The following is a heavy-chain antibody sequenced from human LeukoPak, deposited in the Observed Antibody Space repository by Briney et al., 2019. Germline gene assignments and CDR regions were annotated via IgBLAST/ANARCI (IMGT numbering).Heavy chain of an antibody. V-gene: IGHV1-18*01. D-gene: IGHD4-17*01. CDR3: ARNLHHYGDLDY. CDR2: ISAYNGNT. J-gene: IGHJ4*02. CDR1: GYTFTSYG. Sequence: ASVKVSCKASGYTFTSYGISWVRPAPGQGLEWMGWISAYNGNTNYAQKLQGRVTMTTDTSTSTAYMELRSLRSDDTAVYYCARNLHHYGDLDYWGQGTLVTVSS.